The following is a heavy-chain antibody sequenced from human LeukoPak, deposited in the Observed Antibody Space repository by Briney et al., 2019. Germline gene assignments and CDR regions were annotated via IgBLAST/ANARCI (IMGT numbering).Heavy chain of an antibody. V-gene: IGHV4-39*07. CDR3: VRHLPCFGCYYYYMDV. Sequence: SETLSLTCAVSGGSISSGSYYWGWIRQPPGKGLEWIGTIYYSGTTYYNPSLKSRVTISVDRSKNQFYLNLTSVTAADTAVYYCVRHLPCFGCYYYYMDVWGRGTTVTVSS. J-gene: IGHJ6*03. CDR1: GGSISSGSYY. D-gene: IGHD6-19*01. CDR2: IYYSGTT.